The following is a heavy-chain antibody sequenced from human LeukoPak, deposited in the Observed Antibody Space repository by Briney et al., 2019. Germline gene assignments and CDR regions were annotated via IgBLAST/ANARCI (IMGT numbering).Heavy chain of an antibody. J-gene: IGHJ4*02. Sequence: PSETLSLTCTVSGGSIINTNYNWGWIRQPPGRGLEWIGSIYHSGTTYYKPSLKSRITVSVDTSKNQFSLKLSSVTAADTAMYYCARSVGDPSDHWGQGTLVTVSS. V-gene: IGHV4-39*01. CDR3: ARSVGDPSDH. CDR2: IYHSGTT. D-gene: IGHD3-16*01. CDR1: GGSIINTNYN.